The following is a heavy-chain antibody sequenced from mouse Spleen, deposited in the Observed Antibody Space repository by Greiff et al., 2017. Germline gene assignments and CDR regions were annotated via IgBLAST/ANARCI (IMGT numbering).Heavy chain of an antibody. D-gene: IGHD1-2*01. CDR2: IDPSDSET. V-gene: IGHV1-52*01. CDR3: ARSFITTAWYFDV. Sequence: QVQLKQPGAELVRPGSSVKLSCKASGYTFTSYWMHWVKQRPIQGLEWIGNIDPSDSETHYNQKFKDKATLTVDKSSSTAYMQLSSLTSEDSAVYYCARSFITTAWYFDVWGAGTTVTVSS. J-gene: IGHJ1*01. CDR1: GYTFTSYW.